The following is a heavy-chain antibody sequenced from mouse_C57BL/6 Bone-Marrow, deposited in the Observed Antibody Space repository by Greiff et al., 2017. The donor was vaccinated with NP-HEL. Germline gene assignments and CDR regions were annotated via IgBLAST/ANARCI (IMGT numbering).Heavy chain of an antibody. CDR2: IDPNSGGT. Sequence: VQLQQPGAELVKPGASVKLSCKASGYTFTSYWMHWVKQRPGRGLEWIGRIDPNSGGTKYNEKFKSKATLTVDKPSSTAYMPLSSLTSEDSAVYYCAREDYYGSSYCWYFDVWGTGATVTVSS. CDR3: AREDYYGSSYCWYFDV. V-gene: IGHV1-72*01. J-gene: IGHJ1*03. D-gene: IGHD1-1*01. CDR1: GYTFTSYW.